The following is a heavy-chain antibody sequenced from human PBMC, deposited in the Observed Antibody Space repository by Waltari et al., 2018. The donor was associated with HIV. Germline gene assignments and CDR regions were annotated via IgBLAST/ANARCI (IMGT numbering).Heavy chain of an antibody. Sequence: EVHLVESGGGLVQPGRSVRLSCVASGFTFRDYSMHWVRQAPGKGPEWIAGMKGNDATSYADSVKSRFTISRANARDSLFLQMDTLRPEDTALYYCAKDILSRQYVLKGSFDTWGQGVLVTVSS. V-gene: IGHV3-9*01. D-gene: IGHD2-15*01. CDR1: GFTFRDYS. CDR3: AKDILSRQYVLKGSFDT. CDR2: MKGNDAT. J-gene: IGHJ4*02.